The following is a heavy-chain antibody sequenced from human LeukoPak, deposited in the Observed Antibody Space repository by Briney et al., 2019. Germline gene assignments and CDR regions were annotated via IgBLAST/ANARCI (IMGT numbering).Heavy chain of an antibody. CDR3: ARDRPLRDILTGAFDY. CDR2: ISYDGSNK. D-gene: IGHD3-9*01. V-gene: IGHV3-30*03. CDR1: GFTFSSYG. J-gene: IGHJ4*02. Sequence: PGRSLRLSCAASGFTFSSYGMHWVRQAPGKGLEWVAVISYDGSNKYYADSVKGRFTISRDNSKNTLYLQMNSLRAEDTAVYYCARDRPLRDILTGAFDYWGQGTLVTVSS.